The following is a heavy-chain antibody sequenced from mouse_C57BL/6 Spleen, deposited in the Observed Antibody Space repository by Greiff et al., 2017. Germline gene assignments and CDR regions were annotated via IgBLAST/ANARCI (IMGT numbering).Heavy chain of an antibody. CDR2: IDPANGTT. D-gene: IGHD2-4*01. CDR1: GFNIKNTY. CDR3: ATPIYYDYDWFAY. J-gene: IGHJ3*01. Sequence: VQLQQSVAELVRPGASVKLSCTASGFNIKNTYMHWVKQRPEQGLEWLGRIDPANGTTKYAPKFQGKATMTADTSSNTAYLQLRSLTSEDTAIYYCATPIYYDYDWFAYWGQWTLVTVSA. V-gene: IGHV14-3*01.